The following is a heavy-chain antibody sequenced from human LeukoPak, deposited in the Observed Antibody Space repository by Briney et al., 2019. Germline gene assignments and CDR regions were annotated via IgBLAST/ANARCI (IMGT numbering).Heavy chain of an antibody. CDR1: GFTFSSYA. D-gene: IGHD3-22*01. Sequence: GGSLRLSCAASGFTFSSYAMSWVRQAPGKGLEWVANIKQDGSEKYYVDSVKGRFTISRDNAKNSLYLQMSSLRAEDTAVYYCAREGGSYYYDSSGYYYFDYWGQGTLVTVSS. CDR3: AREGGSYYYDSSGYYYFDY. V-gene: IGHV3-7*01. J-gene: IGHJ4*02. CDR2: IKQDGSEK.